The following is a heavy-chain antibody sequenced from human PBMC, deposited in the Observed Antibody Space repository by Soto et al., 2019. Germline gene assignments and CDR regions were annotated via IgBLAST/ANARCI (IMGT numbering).Heavy chain of an antibody. J-gene: IGHJ6*02. CDR2: IFYSGTT. D-gene: IGHD3-16*01. Sequence: SETLSLTCTVSGDSISSGNKYWSWIRQAPGKGLEWIGYIFYSGTTYYNPSLKSRLTMSLDTSQNQFSLRLASVTDADSAVYYCARVPSPFDYYYAMDVWGQGTTVTVSS. CDR3: ARVPSPFDYYYAMDV. CDR1: GDSISSGNKY. V-gene: IGHV4-30-4*01.